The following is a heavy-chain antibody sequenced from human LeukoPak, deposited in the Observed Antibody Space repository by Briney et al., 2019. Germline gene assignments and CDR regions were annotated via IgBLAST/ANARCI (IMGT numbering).Heavy chain of an antibody. J-gene: IGHJ6*03. Sequence: PSETLSLTCTVSGGSISSSNYYWGWIRQPPGKGLEWVSSISSSSSYIYYADSVKGRFTISRDNAKNSLYLQMNSLRAEDTAVYYCARVGPWVNPDYYYYYMDVWGKGTTVTVSS. CDR1: GGSISSSN. CDR3: ARVGPWVNPDYYYYYMDV. V-gene: IGHV3-21*01. D-gene: IGHD1-14*01. CDR2: ISSSSSYI.